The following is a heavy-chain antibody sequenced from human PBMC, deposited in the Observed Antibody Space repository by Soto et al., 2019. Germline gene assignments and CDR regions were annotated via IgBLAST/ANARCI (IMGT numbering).Heavy chain of an antibody. J-gene: IGHJ6*03. D-gene: IGHD2-15*01. CDR3: ARGCSGGSCYSVIDYYYYYMDV. CDR2: IWYDGSNK. V-gene: IGHV3-33*01. CDR1: GFTFSSYG. Sequence: GGSLRLSCAASGFTFSSYGMHWVRQAPGKGLEWVAVIWYDGSNKYYADSVKGRFTISRDNSKNTLYLQMNSLRAEDTAVYYCARGCSGGSCYSVIDYYYYYMDVWGKGTTVTVSS.